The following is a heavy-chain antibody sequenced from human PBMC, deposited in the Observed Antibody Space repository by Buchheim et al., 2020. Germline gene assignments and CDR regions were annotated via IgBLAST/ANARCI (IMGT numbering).Heavy chain of an antibody. Sequence: EVQLLESGGGLVQPGGSLRLSCAASGFTFSSYAMSWVRQAPGKGLEWVSAISGSGGSTYYADFVKGRFTISRDNSKNTLYLQMNSLRAEDTAVYYCAKVVKYSSSWYFSGWFDPWGQGTL. V-gene: IGHV3-23*01. D-gene: IGHD6-13*01. CDR3: AKVVKYSSSWYFSGWFDP. CDR1: GFTFSSYA. J-gene: IGHJ5*02. CDR2: ISGSGGST.